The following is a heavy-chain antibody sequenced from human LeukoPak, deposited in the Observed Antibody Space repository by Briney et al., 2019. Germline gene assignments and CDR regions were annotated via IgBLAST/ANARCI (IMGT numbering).Heavy chain of an antibody. D-gene: IGHD1-26*01. J-gene: IGHJ5*02. CDR2: IDKKDKGYATAT. CDR1: GFTFSGSA. V-gene: IGHV3-73*01. CDR3: TRDSGTYNWFDP. Sequence: PGGSLKLSCAASGFTFSGSAIHWVRQSSGKGLEWVCQIDKKDKGYATATADAASVKGRFTISRDDSINTEYLKMKSLKTEDTALYYCTRDSGTYNWFDPWGQGTLVTVSS.